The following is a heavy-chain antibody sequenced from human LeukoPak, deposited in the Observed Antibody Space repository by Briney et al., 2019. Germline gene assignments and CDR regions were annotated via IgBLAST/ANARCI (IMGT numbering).Heavy chain of an antibody. D-gene: IGHD6-13*01. J-gene: IGHJ6*03. CDR3: ARSTYSSSWYGYGNYYYYYMDV. Sequence: SQTLSLTCTVSGGSISSGGYYWSWIRQHPGKGLEWIGYIYYSGSTYYNPSFKSRVTISVDTSKNQFSLKLSSVTAADTAVYYCARSTYSSSWYGYGNYYYYYMDVWGKGTTVTVSS. V-gene: IGHV4-31*03. CDR2: IYYSGST. CDR1: GGSISSGGYY.